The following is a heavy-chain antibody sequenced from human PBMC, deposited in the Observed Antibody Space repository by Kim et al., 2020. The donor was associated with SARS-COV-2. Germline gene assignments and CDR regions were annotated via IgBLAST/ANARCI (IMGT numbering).Heavy chain of an antibody. J-gene: IGHJ6*02. D-gene: IGHD2-2*01. CDR3: SKVRRCSSTSCSGPAPAYYYYYGMDV. CDR2: IWYDGSNK. CDR1: GFTFSSYG. Sequence: GGSLRLSCAASGFTFSSYGMHWVRQAPGKGLEWVAVIWYDGSNKYYADSVKGRFTISRDNSKNTLYLQMNSLRAEDTALYYCSKVRRCSSTSCSGPAPAYYYYYGMDVWGQGPKVTVSS. V-gene: IGHV3-33*06.